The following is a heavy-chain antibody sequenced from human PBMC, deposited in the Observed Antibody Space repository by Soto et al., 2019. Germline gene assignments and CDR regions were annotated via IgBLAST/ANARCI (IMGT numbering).Heavy chain of an antibody. V-gene: IGHV4-34*01. CDR3: ARGPLGYCSGGSCYRLDP. D-gene: IGHD2-15*01. CDR1: GGSFSGYY. J-gene: IGHJ5*02. CDR2: INHSGST. Sequence: SETLSLTCAVYGGSFSGYYLSWIRQPPGKGLEWIGEINHSGSTNYNPSLKSRVTISVDTSKNQFSLKLSSVTAADTAVYYCARGPLGYCSGGSCYRLDPWGQGTLVTVYS.